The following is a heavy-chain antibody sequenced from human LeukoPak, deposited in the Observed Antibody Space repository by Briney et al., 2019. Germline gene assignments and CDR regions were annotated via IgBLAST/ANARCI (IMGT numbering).Heavy chain of an antibody. J-gene: IGHJ4*02. D-gene: IGHD6-19*01. CDR1: GLTVSTAL. V-gene: IGHV3-53*01. CDR3: ARSSGWWSLDY. CDR2: FDTGFGT. Sequence: GGSLRLSCRVSGLTVSTALMDWVRQAPGKGLEWVSAFDTGFGTYYPDSLKGRFSISRDNSKNTLFLQMNSLRAEDTAVYYCARSSGWWSLDYWGQGTLVTVSS.